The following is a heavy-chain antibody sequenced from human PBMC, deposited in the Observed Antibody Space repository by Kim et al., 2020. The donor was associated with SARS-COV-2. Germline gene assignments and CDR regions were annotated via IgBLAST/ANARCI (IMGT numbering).Heavy chain of an antibody. CDR3: AKGLGAARPNWFDP. CDR2: ISGSGGST. Sequence: GGSLRLSCAASGFTFSSYAMSWVRQAPWKVLEWVSAISGSGGSTYYADSVKGRFTISRDNYKNTLYLQMNSPRAEDTAVYYCAKGLGAARPNWFDPWGQGTLVTVSS. D-gene: IGHD6-6*01. J-gene: IGHJ5*02. V-gene: IGHV3-23*01. CDR1: GFTFSSYA.